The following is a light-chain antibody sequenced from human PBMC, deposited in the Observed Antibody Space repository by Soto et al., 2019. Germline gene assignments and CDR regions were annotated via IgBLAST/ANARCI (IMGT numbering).Light chain of an antibody. CDR3: QPYGTSPRT. J-gene: IGKJ2*01. CDR2: GAS. V-gene: IGKV3-20*01. Sequence: EIVLTQSPATLSLSPGERASLSCRASQSVSNSYLAWYQQKPGQAPRLLIFGASNRATGIPDRFSGSGSGTDFTLTISRLEPEDFAVYYCQPYGTSPRTFGQGTKLEIK. CDR1: QSVSNSY.